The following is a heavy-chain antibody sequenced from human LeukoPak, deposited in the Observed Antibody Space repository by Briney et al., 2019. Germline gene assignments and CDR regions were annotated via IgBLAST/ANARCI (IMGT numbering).Heavy chain of an antibody. J-gene: IGHJ5*02. CDR3: ARAYGKPPGAFDP. CDR1: GGSISSGDYY. Sequence: SETLSLTCTVSGGSISSGDYYWSWIRQPPGKGLEWIGYIYYSGSTYYNPSLKSRVTISVDTSKNQFSLKLSSVTAADTAVYYCARAYGKPPGAFDPWGQGTLVTVSS. D-gene: IGHD4-17*01. CDR2: IYYSGST. V-gene: IGHV4-30-4*01.